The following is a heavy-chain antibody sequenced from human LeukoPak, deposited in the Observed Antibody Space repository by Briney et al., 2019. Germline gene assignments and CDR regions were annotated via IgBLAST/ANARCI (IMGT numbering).Heavy chain of an antibody. Sequence: GGSLRLSCAASGFTFSSYEMNWVRQAPGKGLEWVSYISSSGSTIYYADSVKGRFTISRDNAKNSLYLQMNSLTAEDTAVYYCAIESIAARWDWGQGTLVTVSS. CDR2: ISSSGSTI. D-gene: IGHD6-6*01. CDR1: GFTFSSYE. CDR3: AIESIAARWD. J-gene: IGHJ4*02. V-gene: IGHV3-48*03.